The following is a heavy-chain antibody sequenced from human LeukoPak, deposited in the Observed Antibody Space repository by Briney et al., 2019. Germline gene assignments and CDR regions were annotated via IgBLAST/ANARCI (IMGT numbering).Heavy chain of an antibody. V-gene: IGHV1-46*03. Sequence: ASVKVSCKASGYTFTSYYMHWVRQAPGQGLEWTGIINPSGGSTSYAQKFQGRVTMTRDTSTSTVYMELNSLRSEDTAVYYCARDKFSGSYFPHWFDPWGQGTLVTVSS. CDR3: ARDKFSGSYFPHWFDP. CDR2: INPSGGST. D-gene: IGHD1-26*01. CDR1: GYTFTSYY. J-gene: IGHJ5*02.